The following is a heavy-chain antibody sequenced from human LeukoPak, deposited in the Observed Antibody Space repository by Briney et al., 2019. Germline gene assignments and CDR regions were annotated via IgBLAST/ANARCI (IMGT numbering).Heavy chain of an antibody. CDR2: ISYDGRDK. Sequence: PGGSLRLSCAASGFTFSSYGMHWVRQAPGKGLEWVALISYDGRDKYYADSVKGRFTIFRDNFKNTLYVQMNSLRAEDTAVYYCVKGGVLASDYFDYWGQGTLVTVSS. V-gene: IGHV3-30*18. CDR3: VKGGVLASDYFDY. J-gene: IGHJ4*02. D-gene: IGHD2-15*01. CDR1: GFTFSSYG.